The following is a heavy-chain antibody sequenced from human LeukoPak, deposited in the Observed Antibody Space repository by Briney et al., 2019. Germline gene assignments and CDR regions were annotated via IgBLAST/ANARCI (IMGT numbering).Heavy chain of an antibody. V-gene: IGHV3-20*04. CDR3: ARAYGKWNDVYFYAFDL. CDR1: GFAFDDYG. CDR2: INWNGGST. Sequence: GGSLRLSCAASGFAFDDYGMSWVRQAPGKGLEWVSGINWNGGSTGYADSVKGRFTVSRDNAKSSLYLQMNSLRAEDTALYYCARAYGKWNDVYFYAFDLWGQGTMVTVSS. D-gene: IGHD1-20*01. J-gene: IGHJ3*01.